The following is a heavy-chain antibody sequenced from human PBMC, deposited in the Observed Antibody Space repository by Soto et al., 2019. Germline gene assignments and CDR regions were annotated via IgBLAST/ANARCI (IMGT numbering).Heavy chain of an antibody. CDR1: GFTFSSYW. V-gene: IGHV3-74*01. D-gene: IGHD1-1*01. CDR2: MNTDGSIT. J-gene: IGHJ4*02. Sequence: GSLRLSCAASGFTFSSYWMHWVRQAPGKGLVWVSRMNTDGSITTYADSVMGRFTISRDNAKSTLFLQMNSLRADDTAVYYCARGGLEPVDYWGQGTLVTVSS. CDR3: ARGGLEPVDY.